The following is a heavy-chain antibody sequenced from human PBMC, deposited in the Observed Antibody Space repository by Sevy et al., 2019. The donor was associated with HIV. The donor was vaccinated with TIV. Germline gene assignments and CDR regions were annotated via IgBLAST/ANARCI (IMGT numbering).Heavy chain of an antibody. CDR2: ISSSSSTI. V-gene: IGHV3-48*02. D-gene: IGHD3-22*01. Sequence: GGFLRLSCAASGFTFSSYSMNWVRQAPGKGLEWVSYISSSSSTIYYADSVKGRFTISRDNAKNSLYLQMNSLRDEDTAVYYCARSGGIITMIENKYNWFDPWGQGTLVTVSS. J-gene: IGHJ5*02. CDR1: GFTFSSYS. CDR3: ARSGGIITMIENKYNWFDP.